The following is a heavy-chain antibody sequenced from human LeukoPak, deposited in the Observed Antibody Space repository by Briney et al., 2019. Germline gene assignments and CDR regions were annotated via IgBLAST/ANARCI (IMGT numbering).Heavy chain of an antibody. V-gene: IGHV4-59*01. D-gene: IGHD3-10*01. CDR3: AGLLDYYGSGSYYYGMDV. J-gene: IGHJ6*02. CDR1: GGSISSYY. Sequence: SETLSLTCTVSGGSISSYYWSWIRQPPGKGLEWIGYIYYSGSTNYNPSLKSRVTISVDTSKNQFSLKLGSVTAADTAVYYCAGLLDYYGSGSYYYGMDVWGQGTTVTVSS. CDR2: IYYSGST.